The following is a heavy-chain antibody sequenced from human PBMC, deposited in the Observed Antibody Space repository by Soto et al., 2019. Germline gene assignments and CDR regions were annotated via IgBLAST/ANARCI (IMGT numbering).Heavy chain of an antibody. J-gene: IGHJ4*02. CDR2: IYYSGST. D-gene: IGHD6-13*01. Sequence: QVQLQESGPGLVKPSETLSLTCSVSGGSVSSDSYYWSWIRQPPGKGLEWIGYIYYSGSTNYNPSLKSRITISLDTSKNQFSLKLSSVTAADTALYYCARERGYSSSWGFYYFENWGQGTLVTVSS. CDR3: ARERGYSSSWGFYYFEN. V-gene: IGHV4-61*01. CDR1: GGSVSSDSYY.